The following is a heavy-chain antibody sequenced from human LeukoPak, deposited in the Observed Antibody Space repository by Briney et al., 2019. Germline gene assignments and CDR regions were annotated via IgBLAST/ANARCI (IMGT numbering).Heavy chain of an antibody. J-gene: IGHJ5*02. CDR2: ISGSGGST. CDR1: GFTFSSYA. Sequence: GGSLRLSCAASGFTFSSYAMSWVRQAPGKGLEWVSAISGSGGSTYYADSVKGRFTISRDNSKNTLYLQINSLRAEDTAVYYCAKDPSYSGSYLQRFDPWGQGTLVTVSP. CDR3: AKDPSYSGSYLQRFDP. D-gene: IGHD1-26*01. V-gene: IGHV3-23*01.